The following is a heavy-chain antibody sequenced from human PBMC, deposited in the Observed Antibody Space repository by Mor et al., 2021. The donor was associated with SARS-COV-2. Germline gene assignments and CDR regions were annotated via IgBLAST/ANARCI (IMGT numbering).Heavy chain of an antibody. CDR2: GST. D-gene: IGHD1-7*01. V-gene: IGHV3-66*03. Sequence: GSTYYADSEKGRFTISRDNSKNTLYLQMNSLRAEDTAVYYCARDKENYYFDYWGQGTLVTVSS. J-gene: IGHJ4*02. CDR3: ARDKENYYFDY.